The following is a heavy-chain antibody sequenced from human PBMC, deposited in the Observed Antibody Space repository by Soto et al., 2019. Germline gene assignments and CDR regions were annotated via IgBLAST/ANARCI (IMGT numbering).Heavy chain of an antibody. Sequence: QVQLVQSGGEVKKPGASVKVSCKTSGYTFTSYGISWVRQAPGQGLEWMGWTSTYSGNTEYAQKIQGRVTMTTDTXKNTAYMERRSLRSDDTAVYYCARDLGGGDYVKGDYWGQGTLVTVSS. CDR2: TSTYSGNT. V-gene: IGHV1-18*01. D-gene: IGHD4-17*01. J-gene: IGHJ4*02. CDR3: ARDLGGGDYVKGDY. CDR1: GYTFTSYG.